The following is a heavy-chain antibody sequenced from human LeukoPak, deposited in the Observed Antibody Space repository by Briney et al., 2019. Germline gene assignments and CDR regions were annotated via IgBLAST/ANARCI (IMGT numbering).Heavy chain of an antibody. V-gene: IGHV3-53*01. J-gene: IGHJ4*02. CDR2: VFGGGGT. D-gene: IGHD3-22*01. Sequence: GGTLRLSCAASGLSVSSTFMSWVRHTPGKGLEWVSSVFGGGGTRYADSVMGRFTISRDNSKSTLYLQMNSLRAEDTAVYYCARTYTNNAGYYLYWGQGTLVTVSS. CDR3: ARTYTNNAGYYLY. CDR1: GLSVSSTF.